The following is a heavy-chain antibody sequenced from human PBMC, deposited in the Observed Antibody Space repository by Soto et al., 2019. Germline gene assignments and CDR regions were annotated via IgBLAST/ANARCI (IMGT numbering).Heavy chain of an antibody. D-gene: IGHD3-10*01. Sequence: SETLSLTCTVSSGSISSSSYYWGWIRQSPGKGLEWIGTISYSGTTYYNPSLKSRVTISVDTSKNQFSLKLSSVTAADTAVYYCARDHELLEATNGDENWCQPTTVTVSS. J-gene: IGHJ6*02. V-gene: IGHV4-39*07. CDR2: ISYSGTT. CDR3: ARDHELLEATNGDEN. CDR1: SGSISSSSYY.